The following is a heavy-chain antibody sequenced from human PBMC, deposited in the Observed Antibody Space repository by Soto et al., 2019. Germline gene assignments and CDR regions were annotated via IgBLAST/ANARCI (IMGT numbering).Heavy chain of an antibody. J-gene: IGHJ4*02. CDR1: GYSFTSNY. CDR2: IFPGGVNI. V-gene: IGHV1-46*01. CDR3: ITDGPDGRAY. Sequence: AKLSWKASGYSFTSNYMRWVRQAPGKGLEWMGTIFPGGVNIAYAQKFEGRVTMTKDTTTSTVYMELNSLTSEDTAVYYCITDGPDGRAYWGQGTQVTVSS. D-gene: IGHD2-8*01.